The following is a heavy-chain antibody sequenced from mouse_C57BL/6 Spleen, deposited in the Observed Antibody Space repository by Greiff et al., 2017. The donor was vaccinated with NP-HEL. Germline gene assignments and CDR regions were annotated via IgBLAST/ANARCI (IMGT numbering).Heavy chain of an antibody. V-gene: IGHV5-17*01. J-gene: IGHJ1*03. D-gene: IGHD1-1*01. Sequence: EVQGVESGGGLVKPGGSLKLSCAASGFTFSDYGMHWVRQAPEKGLEWVAYISSGSSTIYYADTVKGRFTISRDNAKNTLVLQMTSLRSEDTAMYYCARANYYGSSHYWYFDVWGTGTTVTVSS. CDR2: ISSGSSTI. CDR3: ARANYYGSSHYWYFDV. CDR1: GFTFSDYG.